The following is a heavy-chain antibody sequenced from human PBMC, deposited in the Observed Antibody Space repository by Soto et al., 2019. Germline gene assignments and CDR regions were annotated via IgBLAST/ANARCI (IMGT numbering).Heavy chain of an antibody. CDR2: INHSGST. V-gene: IGHV4-34*01. CDR1: VGSFGGYY. CDR3: ARVLEVASSDGAFDN. D-gene: IGHD2-15*01. Sequence: SETLSLTCAVYVGSFGGYYWSWIRQPPGKGLEWMGEINHSGSTNYPPSLMSGVTISVDTSKKQFSLKLSAVTAADTAGYYCARVLEVASSDGAFDNWVQWTRVTV. J-gene: IGHJ3*02.